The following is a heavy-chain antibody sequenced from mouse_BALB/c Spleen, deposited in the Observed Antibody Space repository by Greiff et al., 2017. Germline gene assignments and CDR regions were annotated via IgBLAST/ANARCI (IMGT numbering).Heavy chain of an antibody. CDR3: ARGLLITTVVATSYYAMDY. D-gene: IGHD1-1*01. CDR2: ISSGGST. Sequence: EVKLVESGGGLVKPGGSPKLSCAASGFTFSSYAMSWVRQTPEKRLEWVASISSGGSTYYPDSVKGRFTISRDNARNILYLQMSSLRSEDTAMYYCARGLLITTVVATSYYAMDYWGQGTSVTVSS. CDR1: GFTFSSYA. J-gene: IGHJ4*01. V-gene: IGHV5-6-5*01.